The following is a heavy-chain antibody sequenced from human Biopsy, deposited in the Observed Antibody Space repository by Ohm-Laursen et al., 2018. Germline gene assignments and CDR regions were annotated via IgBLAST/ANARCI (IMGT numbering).Heavy chain of an antibody. CDR3: ARWDY. V-gene: IGHV3-33*01. CDR1: GFTFSSYG. Sequence: SLRLSCAASGFTFSSYGMHWVRQAPGKGLEWVAAIWYDGSNKNYADSVKGRFTISRDNSKNSLYLQMNSLRVEDTAVYYCARWDYWGQGTLVTVSS. J-gene: IGHJ4*02. CDR2: IWYDGSNK.